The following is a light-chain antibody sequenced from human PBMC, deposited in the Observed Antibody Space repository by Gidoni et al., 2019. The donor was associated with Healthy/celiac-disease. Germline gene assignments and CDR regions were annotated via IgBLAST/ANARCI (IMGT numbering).Light chain of an antibody. V-gene: IGKV3-11*01. J-gene: IGKJ3*01. Sequence: EIVLTQSPATLSLSPGERATLSCRASQSVSSYLAWYQQKPGQAPRLLIYDASNRATGTDFTLTISSLEPEDFAVYYCQQRSNWPRFTFGPGTKVDIK. CDR2: DAS. CDR1: QSVSSY. CDR3: QQRSNWPRFT.